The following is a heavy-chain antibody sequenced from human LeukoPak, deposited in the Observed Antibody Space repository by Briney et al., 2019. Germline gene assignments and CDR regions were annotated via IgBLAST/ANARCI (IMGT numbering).Heavy chain of an antibody. CDR2: IKSDGST. V-gene: IGHV3-74*01. D-gene: IGHD3-22*01. CDR3: ARAPSEIGGYYPEYFRH. J-gene: IGHJ1*01. Sequence: GGSLRLSCAASGFTFSTYWMHWVRQAPGKGLVWVSRIKSDGSTNYADSVKGRFTISRDNAKNTLSLQMNSLRPEDTGVYYCARAPSEIGGYYPEYFRHWGKGTLVTVSS. CDR1: GFTFSTYW.